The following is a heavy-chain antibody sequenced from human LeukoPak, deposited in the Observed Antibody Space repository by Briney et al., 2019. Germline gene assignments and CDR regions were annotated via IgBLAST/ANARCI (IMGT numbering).Heavy chain of an antibody. CDR1: GGSISSYY. J-gene: IGHJ3*02. CDR3: AGARTGCCLAFDI. D-gene: IGHD2-2*01. Sequence: SETQSLTCTVSGGSISSYYWSWIRQPPGKGLEWIGYIYYSGSTNYNPSLKSRVTISVDTSKNQFSLKLSSVTAADTAVYYCAGARTGCCLAFDIWGQGTMVTVSS. V-gene: IGHV4-59*01. CDR2: IYYSGST.